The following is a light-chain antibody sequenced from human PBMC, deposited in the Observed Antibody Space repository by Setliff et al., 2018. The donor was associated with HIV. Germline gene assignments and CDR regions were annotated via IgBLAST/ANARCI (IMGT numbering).Light chain of an antibody. Sequence: QSALAQPRSVSGSPGQSVTTACTGSSSDIFYNYVSWYQQHPGKAPKLIIYDVTNRPSGVSNRFSGSKSGNTASLTISGLQVGDEADYYCSSYSSTSTLLFGAGTKVTVL. V-gene: IGLV2-14*03. CDR3: SSYSSTSTLL. J-gene: IGLJ1*01. CDR1: SSDIFYNY. CDR2: DVT.